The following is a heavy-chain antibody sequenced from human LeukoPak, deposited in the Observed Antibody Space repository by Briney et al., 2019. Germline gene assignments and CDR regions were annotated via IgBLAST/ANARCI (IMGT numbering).Heavy chain of an antibody. CDR2: ISYDGSNK. D-gene: IGHD2-15*01. CDR3: AKDLEYCSGGSCSYFDY. CDR1: GFTFSSYG. V-gene: IGHV3-30*18. Sequence: GRSLRLSCAASGFTFSSYGMHWVRQAPGKGLEWVAVISYDGSNKYYADSVKGRFTISRDNSKNTLYLQMNSLRAEDTAVYYCAKDLEYCSGGSCSYFDYWGQGTLVTVSS. J-gene: IGHJ4*02.